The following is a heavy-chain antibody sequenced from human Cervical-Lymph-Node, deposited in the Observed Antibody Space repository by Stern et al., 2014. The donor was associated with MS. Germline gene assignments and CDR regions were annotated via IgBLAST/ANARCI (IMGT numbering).Heavy chain of an antibody. J-gene: IGHJ5*02. V-gene: IGHV1-46*04. CDR1: GYSFTRPD. CDR3: ARSGLGGAVGS. Sequence: VQLLESGAEVKQPGASVKVSCKTSGYSFTRPDIHWVRQAPGQGLEWMGLIVPGDGTTTYAQTWQGRVSMTRDTSATTAYLELRSLRSEDTAVYYCARSGLGGAVGSWGQGTLVTVSA. D-gene: IGHD3-10*01. CDR2: IVPGDGTT.